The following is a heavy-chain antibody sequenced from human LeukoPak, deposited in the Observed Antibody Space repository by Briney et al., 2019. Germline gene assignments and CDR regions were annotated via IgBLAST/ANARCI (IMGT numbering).Heavy chain of an antibody. CDR1: GYSISSGYY. D-gene: IGHD6-19*01. CDR2: IYHSGST. V-gene: IGHV4-38-2*01. Sequence: PSETLSLTCAVSGYSISSGYYWGWIRQPPGKGLEWIGSIYHSGSTYYNPSLKSRVTISVDTSKNQFSLKLSSVTAADTAVYYCASQIIAVAGTIDYCGQGTLVTVSS. J-gene: IGHJ4*02. CDR3: ASQIIAVAGTIDY.